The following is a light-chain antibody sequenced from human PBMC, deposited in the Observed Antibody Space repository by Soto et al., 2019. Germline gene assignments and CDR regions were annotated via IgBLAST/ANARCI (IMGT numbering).Light chain of an antibody. CDR3: QQYSTYSWT. J-gene: IGKJ1*01. CDR2: DAS. Sequence: DIQMTQSPSTLSASVGDSVTNTCRASQSISSWLAWYQQKPGKAPKLLIYDASNLESGVPSRFSGSGSGTEFTLTISSLQPDDFATYCCQQYSTYSWTFGQGTKVEI. CDR1: QSISSW. V-gene: IGKV1-5*01.